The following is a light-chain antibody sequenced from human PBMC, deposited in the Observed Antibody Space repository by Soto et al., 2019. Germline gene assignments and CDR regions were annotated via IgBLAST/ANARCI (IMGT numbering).Light chain of an antibody. CDR2: AAS. CDR1: QGISSW. J-gene: IGKJ1*01. Sequence: DIQMTQSPSSVSASVRDRVTITCRASQGISSWLAWYQQTPGKAPNLLIYAASTLQSGVPSKLSGSGSGTDFTLTVSSLQPEDFATYYCQQAYSFPWTFGQGTKVDIK. CDR3: QQAYSFPWT. V-gene: IGKV1-12*01.